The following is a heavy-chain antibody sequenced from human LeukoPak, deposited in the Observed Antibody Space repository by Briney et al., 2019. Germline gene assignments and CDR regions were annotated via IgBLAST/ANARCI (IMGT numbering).Heavy chain of an antibody. CDR2: INPNSGGT. CDR1: GYTFTGCY. J-gene: IGHJ3*02. D-gene: IGHD3-22*01. Sequence: GASVKVSCKASGYTFTGCYMHWVRQAPGQGLEWMGWINPNSGGTNYAQKFQGRVTMTRDTSISTAYMELSRLRSDDTAVYYCARAVVVVTDAFGIWGQGTMVTVSS. CDR3: ARAVVVVTDAFGI. V-gene: IGHV1-2*02.